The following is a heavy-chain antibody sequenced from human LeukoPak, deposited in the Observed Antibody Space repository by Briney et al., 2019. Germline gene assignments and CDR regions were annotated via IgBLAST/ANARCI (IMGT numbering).Heavy chain of an antibody. Sequence: GASVKVSCKASGYTFTSYDINWVRQATGQGLEWMGWMNPNCGNTGYAQKFQGRVTMTRNTSISTAYMELSSLRSEDTAVYYCARDLYRDSLPVSWFDPWGQGTLVTASS. D-gene: IGHD4-11*01. J-gene: IGHJ5*02. CDR1: GYTFTSYD. CDR2: MNPNCGNT. V-gene: IGHV1-8*01. CDR3: ARDLYRDSLPVSWFDP.